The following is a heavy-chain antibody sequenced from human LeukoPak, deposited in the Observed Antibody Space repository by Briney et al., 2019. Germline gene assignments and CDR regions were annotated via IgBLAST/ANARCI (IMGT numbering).Heavy chain of an antibody. D-gene: IGHD2-2*01. Sequence: SETLSLTCTVSGYSISSGYYWGWIRQPPGKGLEWIGSIYHSGSTYYNPSLKSRVTISVDTSKNQFSLKLSSVTAADTAVYYCARIYCSSTSCYGSRGAFDIWGQGTMVTVSS. CDR1: GYSISSGYY. J-gene: IGHJ3*02. CDR2: IYHSGST. V-gene: IGHV4-38-2*02. CDR3: ARIYCSSTSCYGSRGAFDI.